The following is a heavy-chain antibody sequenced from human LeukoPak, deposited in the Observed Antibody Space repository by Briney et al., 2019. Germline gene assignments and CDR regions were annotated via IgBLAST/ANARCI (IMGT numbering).Heavy chain of an antibody. V-gene: IGHV1-46*01. CDR2: INPSGGST. J-gene: IGHJ4*02. D-gene: IGHD3-22*01. CDR3: ASPKDSSGYYLGYFDY. Sequence: ASVKVSCKASGYTFTSYYMHWERQAPGQGLEWMGIINPSGGSTSYAQKFQGRVTMTRDTSTSTVYMELSSLRSEDTAVYYCASPKDSSGYYLGYFDYWGQGTLVTVSS. CDR1: GYTFTSYY.